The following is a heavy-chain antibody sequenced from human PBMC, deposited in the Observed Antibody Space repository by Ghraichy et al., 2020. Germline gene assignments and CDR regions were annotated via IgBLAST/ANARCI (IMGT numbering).Heavy chain of an antibody. D-gene: IGHD3-22*01. CDR1: GFTFSSYG. J-gene: IGHJ3*02. Sequence: LSLTCAASGFTFSSYGMHWVRQAPGKGLEWVAVIWYDGSNKYYADSVKGRFTISRDNSKNTLYLQMNSLRAEDTAVYYCARETPRGYYYGAFDIWGQGTMVTVSS. CDR3: ARETPRGYYYGAFDI. V-gene: IGHV3-33*01. CDR2: IWYDGSNK.